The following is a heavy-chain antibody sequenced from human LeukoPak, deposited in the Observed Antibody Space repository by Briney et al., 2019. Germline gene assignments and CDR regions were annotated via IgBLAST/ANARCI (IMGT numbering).Heavy chain of an antibody. CDR3: ARDPAGYSGYDYFDY. CDR2: ISTGGSTI. CDR1: GFTFSSYE. Sequence: QPGGSLRLSCAASGFTFSSYEMNWVRQAPGKGLEWASYISTGGSTIYYADSVKGRFTISRDNAKNSLYLQMNSLRAEDTAVYYRARDPAGYSGYDYFDYWGQGTLVTVSS. J-gene: IGHJ4*02. D-gene: IGHD5-12*01. V-gene: IGHV3-48*03.